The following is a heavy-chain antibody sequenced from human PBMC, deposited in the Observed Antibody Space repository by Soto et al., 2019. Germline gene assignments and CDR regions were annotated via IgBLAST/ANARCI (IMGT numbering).Heavy chain of an antibody. J-gene: IGHJ4*02. CDR2: VFSDGTT. V-gene: IGHV4-39*01. D-gene: IGHD2-2*01. Sequence: QLQLQESGPGLVKPSETLSLTCTVYGASISSGSYYWDWVRPPPGKGLEWIENVFSDGTTYYSPSLNSRCTLSVDTSAIQFSLRLMSVTTADTAGYYCARQGECGSTSCSGYWGQGTLVTVSS. CDR3: ARQGECGSTSCSGY. CDR1: GASISSGSYY.